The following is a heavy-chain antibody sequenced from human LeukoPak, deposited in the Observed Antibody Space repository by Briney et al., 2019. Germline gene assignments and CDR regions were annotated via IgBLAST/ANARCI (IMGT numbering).Heavy chain of an antibody. CDR2: ISDYNGNT. V-gene: IGHV1-18*01. D-gene: IGHD6-19*01. CDR1: GYTFTSYG. Sequence: ASVKVSCKASGYTFTSYGISWVRQAPGQGLEWMGWISDYNGNTNNAQKLQGRVTMTTDTSTSTAYMELRSLRSDDTAVYYCARVSLTWYSIGFYYYYFYGMDVWGQGTTVTVSS. J-gene: IGHJ6*02. CDR3: ARVSLTWYSIGFYYYYFYGMDV.